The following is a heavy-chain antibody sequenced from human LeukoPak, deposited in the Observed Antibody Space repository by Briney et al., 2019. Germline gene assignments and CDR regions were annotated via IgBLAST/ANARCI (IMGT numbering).Heavy chain of an antibody. J-gene: IGHJ4*02. CDR1: GGSISSGGYY. CDR2: IYYSGST. Sequence: SEALSLTCTVSGGSISSGGYYWGWIRQPPGKGLEWIGSIYYSGSTYYNPSLKSRVTISVDTSKNQFSLKLTSVTAADTAVYSCARQKGGVAGLKYYFDYWGQGTLVTVSS. CDR3: ARQKGGVAGLKYYFDY. V-gene: IGHV4-39*01. D-gene: IGHD6-19*01.